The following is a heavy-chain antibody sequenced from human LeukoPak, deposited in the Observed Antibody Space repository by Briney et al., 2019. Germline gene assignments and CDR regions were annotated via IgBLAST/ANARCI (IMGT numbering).Heavy chain of an antibody. V-gene: IGHV1-46*01. Sequence: GASVKVSCKASGYTFTGYYMHWVRQAPGQGLEWMGIINPSGGSTSYAQKFQGRVTMTRDMSTSTVYMELSSLRSEDTAVYYCARSPVSSPTGHYFDYWGQGTLVTVSS. CDR3: ARSPVSSPTGHYFDY. J-gene: IGHJ4*02. D-gene: IGHD2-2*01. CDR2: INPSGGST. CDR1: GYTFTGYY.